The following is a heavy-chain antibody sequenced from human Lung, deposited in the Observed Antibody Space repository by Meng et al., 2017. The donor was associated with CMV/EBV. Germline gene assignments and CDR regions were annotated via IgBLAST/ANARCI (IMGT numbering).Heavy chain of an antibody. Sequence: QVQLVPSGAEVTKPXXSVKVXCKASGYTFTGYYMHWVRQAPGQGLEWMGWINPNSGGTNYAQKFQGRVTMTRDTSISTAYMELSRLRSDDTAVYYCARDRDYVWGSYPDYWGQGTLGTVSS. CDR2: INPNSGGT. CDR1: GYTFTGYY. D-gene: IGHD3-16*01. V-gene: IGHV1-2*02. CDR3: ARDRDYVWGSYPDY. J-gene: IGHJ4*02.